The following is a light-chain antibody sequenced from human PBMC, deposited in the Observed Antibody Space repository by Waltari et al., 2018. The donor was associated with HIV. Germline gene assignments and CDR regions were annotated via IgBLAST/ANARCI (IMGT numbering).Light chain of an antibody. CDR1: SSDVGSYNR. CDR2: EVN. J-gene: IGLJ2*01. CDR3: SLYTGTTNVL. V-gene: IGLV2-18*01. Sequence: QSALTQPPSASGSPGQSVSISCTVSSSDVGSYNRVSWYQQPPGTAPKLIIYEVNNRPSGVPDRFSGSQSGNTASLTISGLQAEDEADYYCSLYTGTTNVLFGGGTKLTVL.